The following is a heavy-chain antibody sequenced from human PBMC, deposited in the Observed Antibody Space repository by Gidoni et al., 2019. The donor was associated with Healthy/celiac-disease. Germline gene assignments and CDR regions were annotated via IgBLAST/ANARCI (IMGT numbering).Heavy chain of an antibody. D-gene: IGHD3-22*01. J-gene: IGHJ3*02. CDR1: GFTFSSYS. CDR2: ISSSSSTI. Sequence: EVQLVESGGGLVQPGGSLRLSCAASGFTFSSYSMNWVRQAPGKGLEWVSYISSSSSTIYYADSVKDRFTISRDNAKNSLYLQMNSLRAEDTAVYYCASPGYYDSSGYSDAFDIWGQGTMVTVSS. V-gene: IGHV3-48*01. CDR3: ASPGYYDSSGYSDAFDI.